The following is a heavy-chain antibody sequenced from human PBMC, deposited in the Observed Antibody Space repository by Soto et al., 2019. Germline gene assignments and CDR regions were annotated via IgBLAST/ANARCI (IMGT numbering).Heavy chain of an antibody. V-gene: IGHV3-9*01. J-gene: IGHJ4*02. Sequence: GGSLRLSCAASGFTFDDYAMHWVRQAPGKGLEWVSGISWNSGSIGYADSVKGRFTISRDNAKNSLYLQMNSLRAEDTALYYCAKGGMSIAAAGDYWGQGTLVTVSS. CDR1: GFTFDDYA. CDR2: ISWNSGSI. D-gene: IGHD6-13*01. CDR3: AKGGMSIAAAGDY.